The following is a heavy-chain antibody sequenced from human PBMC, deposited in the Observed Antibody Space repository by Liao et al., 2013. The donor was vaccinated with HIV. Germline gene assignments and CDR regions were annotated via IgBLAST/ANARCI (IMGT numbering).Heavy chain of an antibody. V-gene: IGHV4-30-2*01. CDR2: IDHSGST. D-gene: IGHD1-1*01. J-gene: IGHJ3*02. CDR1: GGSISSGGYS. Sequence: QVQLQESGSGLVKPSQTLSLTCAVSGGSISSGGYSWSWIRQPPGKGLEWIGYIDHSGSTYYNPSLKSRVTISVDRSKNQFSLKLSSVTAADTAVYYCAGHKYITDAFDIWGQGTMVTVSS. CDR3: AGHKYITDAFDI.